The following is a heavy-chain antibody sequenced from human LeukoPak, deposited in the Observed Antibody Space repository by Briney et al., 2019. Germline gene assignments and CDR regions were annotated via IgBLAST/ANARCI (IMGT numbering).Heavy chain of an antibody. D-gene: IGHD1-14*01. CDR1: GGSISNYY. Sequence: SETLSLTCTVSGGSISNYYWYWMRQPPGKGLEWVGYTYYSGNTKYNPSLKSQVTISVDTSKNQFSLKLNSVTAADTAVYYCAKGGPEASAGLSWFDPWGQGTLVTVSS. V-gene: IGHV4-59*01. CDR2: TYYSGNT. CDR3: AKGGPEASAGLSWFDP. J-gene: IGHJ5*02.